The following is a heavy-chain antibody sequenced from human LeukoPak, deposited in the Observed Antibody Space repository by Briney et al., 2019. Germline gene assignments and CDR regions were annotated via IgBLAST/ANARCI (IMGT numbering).Heavy chain of an antibody. D-gene: IGHD6-19*01. CDR2: ISDGGGST. J-gene: IGHJ4*02. V-gene: IGHV3-23*01. Sequence: PGGSLRLSCAASGFAFSSQAMGWVRQAPGKGLEWVSAISDGGGSTYYADSVKGRFTISRDNSKNTLFLQMNGLRAEDTAVYYCAKDARRTSGWYFFDYWGQGTLVTVSS. CDR3: AKDARRTSGWYFFDY. CDR1: GFAFSSQA.